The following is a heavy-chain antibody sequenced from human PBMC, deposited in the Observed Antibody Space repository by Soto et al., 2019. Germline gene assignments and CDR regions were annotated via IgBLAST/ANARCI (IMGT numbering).Heavy chain of an antibody. CDR1: GGSISSGYYY. Sequence: TLSLTCSVSGGSISSGYYYWSWIRQPPGKGLEWIGYIYNSGNTYSNPSLKSRLIISVDTSKNKFSLNVSSVTAADTAVYYCDSGLLYCMDVWGQGTTVTVSS. V-gene: IGHV4-30-4*01. CDR2: IYNSGNT. CDR3: DSGLLYCMDV. D-gene: IGHD2-21*01. J-gene: IGHJ6*02.